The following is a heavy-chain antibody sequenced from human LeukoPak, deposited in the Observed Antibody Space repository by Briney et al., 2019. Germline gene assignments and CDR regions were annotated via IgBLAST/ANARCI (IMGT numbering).Heavy chain of an antibody. D-gene: IGHD1-26*01. CDR1: GYSISSGYY. CDR2: IYHSGST. Sequence: SETLSLTCAVSGYSISSGYYWGWIRQPPGKGLEWIGSIYHSGSTYYNPSLKSRVTISVDTSKNQFSLKLSSVTAADTAVYYCARYSGSYLFDYWGQGTLVTVSS. J-gene: IGHJ4*02. V-gene: IGHV4-38-2*01. CDR3: ARYSGSYLFDY.